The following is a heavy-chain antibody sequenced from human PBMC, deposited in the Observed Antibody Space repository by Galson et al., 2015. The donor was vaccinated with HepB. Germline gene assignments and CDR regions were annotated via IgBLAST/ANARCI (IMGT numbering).Heavy chain of an antibody. D-gene: IGHD6-19*01. Sequence: SVKVSCKASGYTFTGYYMHWVRQAPGQGLEWMGRINPNSGGTNYAQKFQGRVTMTRDTSISTAYMELSRLRSDDTAVYYCAAGYSSGWSPWFDPWGQGTLVTVSS. CDR3: AAGYSSGWSPWFDP. CDR2: INPNSGGT. CDR1: GYTFTGYY. V-gene: IGHV1-2*06. J-gene: IGHJ5*02.